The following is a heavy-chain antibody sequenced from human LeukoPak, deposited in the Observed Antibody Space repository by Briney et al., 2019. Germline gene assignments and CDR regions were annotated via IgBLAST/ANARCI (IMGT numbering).Heavy chain of an antibody. J-gene: IGHJ4*02. D-gene: IGHD3-22*01. CDR1: GFSFSNYW. Sequence: GGSLRLSCAGSGFSFSNYWMAWVRQAPGKGPEWVANMKQDGSARHYADSVKGRFTISRDNAQNSVYLQMNSLRAEDTAVYYCARDVDGSLDYWGLGTLVTVSS. V-gene: IGHV3-7*01. CDR3: ARDVDGSLDY. CDR2: MKQDGSAR.